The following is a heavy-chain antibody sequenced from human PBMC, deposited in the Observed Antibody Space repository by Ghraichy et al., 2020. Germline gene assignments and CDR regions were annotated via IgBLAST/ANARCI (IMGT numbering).Heavy chain of an antibody. D-gene: IGHD6-19*01. CDR2: IFYSGST. J-gene: IGHJ5*02. CDR3: AKTYSSGWTTLLGGGFDP. Sequence: SETLSLTCTVSGGSMSSSNYYWGWIRQPPGKGLEWIGSIFYSGSTHYNPSLQSRVTISVDTSKTQFSLKLGSVTAADTAVYYCAKTYSSGWTTLLGGGFDPWGQGTLVTVSS. CDR1: GGSMSSSNYY. V-gene: IGHV4-39*01.